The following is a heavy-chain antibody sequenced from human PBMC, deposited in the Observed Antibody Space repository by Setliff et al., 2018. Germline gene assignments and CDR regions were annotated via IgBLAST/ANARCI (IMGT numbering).Heavy chain of an antibody. D-gene: IGHD6-13*01. CDR3: ARAGLAAAGRKGVFDH. V-gene: IGHV1-46*01. CDR1: GYSLTSHY. CDR2: INPGGVTF. J-gene: IGHJ4*02. Sequence: ASVKVSCKTSGYSLTSHYMHWARQAPGQGLEWMGIINPGGVTFSSTQNFEGRVSMTSDTSTSTVFMELNSLTSDDTGVYYCARAGLAAAGRKGVFDHWGQGTLVTSPQ.